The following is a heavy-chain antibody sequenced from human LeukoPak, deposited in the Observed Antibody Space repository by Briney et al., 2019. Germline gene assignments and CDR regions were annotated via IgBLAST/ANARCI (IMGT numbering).Heavy chain of an antibody. Sequence: PSETLSLTCTVSGGSISSYYWSWIRQPPGKGLEWIGYIYYSGSTNYNPSLKSRVTISVDTSKNQFSLKLSSVTAADTAVYYCAREGMGKTITRIAARLDAFDIWGQGTMVTASS. CDR2: IYYSGST. D-gene: IGHD6-6*01. V-gene: IGHV4-59*01. CDR1: GGSISSYY. CDR3: AREGMGKTITRIAARLDAFDI. J-gene: IGHJ3*02.